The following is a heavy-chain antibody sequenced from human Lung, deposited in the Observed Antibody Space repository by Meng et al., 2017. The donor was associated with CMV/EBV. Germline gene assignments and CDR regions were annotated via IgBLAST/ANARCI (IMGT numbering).Heavy chain of an antibody. D-gene: IGHD2-8*01. CDR3: ARLGDYCTDASCYYYFDY. V-gene: IGHV3-7*01. CDR1: GFNIRPYW. Sequence: SCAATGFNIRPYWMTWVRQAPGKGLEWVANINQGGNEKYYVDSVEGRFTISRDNARNSLLLQMNTLRAEDTAVYYCARLGDYCTDASCYYYFDYWXQGTXVTVSS. CDR2: INQGGNEK. J-gene: IGHJ4*02.